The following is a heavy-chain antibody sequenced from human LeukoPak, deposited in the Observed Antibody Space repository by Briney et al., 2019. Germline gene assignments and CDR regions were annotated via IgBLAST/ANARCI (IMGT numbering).Heavy chain of an antibody. CDR1: GGSISSGDHF. CDR2: IYYSGST. J-gene: IGHJ4*02. D-gene: IGHD6-19*01. Sequence: SETLSLTCTVSGGSISSGDHFWSWIRQHPGKGLEWIGYIYYSGSTNYNPSLKSRVTISVDTSKNQFSLKLSSVTAADTAVYYCAREEVAGIDYWGQGTLVTVSS. CDR3: AREEVAGIDY. V-gene: IGHV4-61*08.